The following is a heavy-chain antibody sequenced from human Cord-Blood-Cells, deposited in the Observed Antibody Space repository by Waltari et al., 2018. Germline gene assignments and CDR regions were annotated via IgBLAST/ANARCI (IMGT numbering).Heavy chain of an antibody. Sequence: QVQLQQWGAGLLKPSETLSLTCAVYGGSFSGYYWSWIRQPPGKGLEWIGEINHSGSTNYNPSLKSRVTISVDTSKNQFSLKLSSVTAADTAVYYCARGLGSGSYNDYWGQGTLVTVSS. V-gene: IGHV4-34*01. J-gene: IGHJ4*02. CDR1: GGSFSGYY. CDR2: INHSGST. D-gene: IGHD3-10*02. CDR3: ARGLGSGSYNDY.